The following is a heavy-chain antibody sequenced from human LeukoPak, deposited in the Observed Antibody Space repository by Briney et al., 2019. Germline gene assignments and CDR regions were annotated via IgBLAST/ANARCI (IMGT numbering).Heavy chain of an antibody. CDR2: FYTDGGT. J-gene: IGHJ4*02. Sequence: PGGALRVSCVASGFTFSSEDRHWVRPAPGGGVGGVSAFYTDGGTFYLDSVRGRLTVSREDATNSLYLQLDNLSAGDTAVYYCARGPAPRVTTIASWGQRTLVLVSS. CDR3: ARGPAPRVTTIAS. D-gene: IGHD4-17*01. CDR1: GFTFSSED. V-gene: IGHV3-13*01.